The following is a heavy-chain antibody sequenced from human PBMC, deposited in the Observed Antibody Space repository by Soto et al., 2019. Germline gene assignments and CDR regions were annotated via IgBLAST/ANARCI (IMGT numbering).Heavy chain of an antibody. CDR1: GGTSSSGGGS. D-gene: IGHD2-2*01. CDR2: IYHSGST. J-gene: IGHJ5*02. CDR3: ARVPDR. Sequence: TLRVRRGVAGGTSSSGGGSWSWIRQPPGKGLEWIGYIYHSGSTYYNPSLKSRVTISVDRSKNQFSLKLSSVTAADTAVYYCARVPDRWGQGTLVTVSS. V-gene: IGHV4-30-2*01.